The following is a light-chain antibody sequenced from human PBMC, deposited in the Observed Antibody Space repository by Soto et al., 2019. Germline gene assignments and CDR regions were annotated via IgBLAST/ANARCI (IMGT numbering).Light chain of an antibody. CDR1: SGHRRYA. CDR2: LNSDGSH. J-gene: IGLJ3*02. CDR3: QTWGTGIWV. V-gene: IGLV4-69*01. Sequence: QLVLTQSPSASASLGASVKLTCTLSSGHRRYAIAWHQQQPGKGPRFLMKLNSDGSHTKGDGIPDRFSGSSSGAERYLTISRLQSEDEADYYCQTWGTGIWVFGGGTKLTVL.